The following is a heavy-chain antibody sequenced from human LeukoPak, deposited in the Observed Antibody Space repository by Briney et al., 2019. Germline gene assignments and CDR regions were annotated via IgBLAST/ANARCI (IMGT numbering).Heavy chain of an antibody. V-gene: IGHV4-39*07. CDR3: ARDFFGERRFDP. D-gene: IGHD1-1*01. Sequence: PSETLSLTCTVSGGSISSSSYYWGWIRQPPGKGLEWIGSIYHSGSTYYNPSLKSRVTISADTSKNQFSLKLSSVTAADTAVYYCARDFFGERRFDPWGQGTLVTVSS. CDR2: IYHSGST. CDR1: GGSISSSSYY. J-gene: IGHJ5*02.